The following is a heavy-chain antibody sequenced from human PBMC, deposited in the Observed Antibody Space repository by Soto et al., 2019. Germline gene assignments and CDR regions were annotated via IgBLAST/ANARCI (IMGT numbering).Heavy chain of an antibody. Sequence: GGSLILSCGASGFTVSSNYMSWVRPAPGKGLEWVSVIYSGGSTYYADSVKGRFTISRDNAKNSLYLQMNSLRAEDTAVYYCARDLGDYPLFYFDYWGQGTLVTVSS. CDR1: GFTVSSNY. CDR2: IYSGGST. V-gene: IGHV3-53*01. CDR3: ARDLGDYPLFYFDY. J-gene: IGHJ4*02. D-gene: IGHD4-17*01.